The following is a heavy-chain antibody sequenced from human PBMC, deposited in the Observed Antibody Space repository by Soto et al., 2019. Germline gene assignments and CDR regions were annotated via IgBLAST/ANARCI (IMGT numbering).Heavy chain of an antibody. V-gene: IGHV4-61*01. J-gene: IGHJ4*02. CDR2: IHDSGST. D-gene: IGHD5-18*01. CDR1: GASVSSGNSY. CDR3: ARDSIHFFDY. Sequence: PSETLSLTCTVSGASVSSGNSYWNWIRQPPGKGLEWIGYIHDSGSTNYNPSLKSRVTISGGTSNNQFSLKLTSVTAADTALYYCARDSIHFFDYWGQGTLVTVSS.